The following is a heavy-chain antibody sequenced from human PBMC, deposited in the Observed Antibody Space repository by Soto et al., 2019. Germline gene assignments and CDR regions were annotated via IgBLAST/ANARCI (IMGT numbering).Heavy chain of an antibody. CDR3: AKDRPRLTQNFYEIA. D-gene: IGHD3-22*01. CDR1: GGSINSDEYS. CDR2: ISYTGST. V-gene: IGHV4-30-4*01. Sequence: SETLSLTCIVSGGSINSDEYSWSWIRQPPGKGLEWIGYISYTGSTYYNPSLKSRVTISGDTSENQFSLKLTSVTAADTAVYYCAKDRPRLTQNFYEIAWGQGTQVTVSS. J-gene: IGHJ5*02.